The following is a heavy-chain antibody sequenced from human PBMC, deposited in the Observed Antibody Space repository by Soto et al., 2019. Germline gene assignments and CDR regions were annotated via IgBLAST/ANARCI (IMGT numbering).Heavy chain of an antibody. J-gene: IGHJ6*03. Sequence: QVQLVQSGAEVKKPGSSVKVSCKASGGTFSSYTISWVRQAPGQGLEWMGRIIPILGIANYAQKFQGRVTITADKSTSTADTELISLRSEDTAVYYCAAILYGSGGPYYDYYYYMDVWGKGTTVTVSS. D-gene: IGHD3-10*01. CDR1: GGTFSSYT. V-gene: IGHV1-69*02. CDR2: IIPILGIA. CDR3: AAILYGSGGPYYDYYYYMDV.